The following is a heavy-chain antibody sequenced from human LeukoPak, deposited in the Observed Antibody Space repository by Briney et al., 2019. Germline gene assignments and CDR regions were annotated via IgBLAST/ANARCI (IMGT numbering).Heavy chain of an antibody. J-gene: IGHJ4*02. CDR3: ARLLVGAPDY. CDR1: GGSISSYY. Sequence: SETLSLTCTVSGGSISSYYWSWIRQTPGKGLEWIGYIYYSGSTNYNPSLKSRVTISVDTSKNQFSLKLSSVTAADTAVYYCARLLVGAPDYWGQGTLVTVSS. V-gene: IGHV4-59*01. CDR2: IYYSGST.